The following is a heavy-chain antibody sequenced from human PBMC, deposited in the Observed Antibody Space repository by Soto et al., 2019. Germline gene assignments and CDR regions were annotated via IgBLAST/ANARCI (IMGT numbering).Heavy chain of an antibody. CDR2: IYQSGST. J-gene: IGHJ4*02. CDR1: GHSLSSGYY. Sequence: TSETLSLTCAVSGHSLSSGYYWGWIRQHPWKGLEWIGSIYQSGSTYYNPSLKSRVTISVDTSKNQFSLKLSSVTAAYTAVYYCAQYCSGGSCYHGIDYWGQGTLVTVSS. CDR3: AQYCSGGSCYHGIDY. D-gene: IGHD2-15*01. V-gene: IGHV4-38-2*01.